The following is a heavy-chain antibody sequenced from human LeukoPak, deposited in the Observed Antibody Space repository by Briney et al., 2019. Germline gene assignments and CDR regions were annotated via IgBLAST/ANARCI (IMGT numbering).Heavy chain of an antibody. V-gene: IGHV1-69*01. J-gene: IGHJ4*02. D-gene: IGHD3-10*01. CDR2: IIPIFGTA. CDR1: GGTFSSYA. CDR3: ARGPPNGGLLPYYFDY. Sequence: SVKVSCKASGGTFSSYAISWVRQAPGQGLEWMGGIIPIFGTANYAQKFQGRVTITADESASTAYMELSSLRSEDTAVYYCARGPPNGGLLPYYFDYWGQGTLVTVSS.